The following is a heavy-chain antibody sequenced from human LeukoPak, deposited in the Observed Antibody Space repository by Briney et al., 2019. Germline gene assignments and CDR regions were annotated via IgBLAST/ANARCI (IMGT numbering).Heavy chain of an antibody. CDR1: GGSFNSGSHH. D-gene: IGHD3-10*01. CDR2: IYYSGST. J-gene: IGHJ5*02. Sequence: SETLSLTCTVSGGSFNSGSHHWGWFRQSPGKGLEWIGYIYYSGSTYYNPSLKSRVTISVDTSKNQFSLKLSSVTAADTAVYYCARDATDSGIDPWGQGTLVTVSS. CDR3: ARDATDSGIDP. V-gene: IGHV4-31*03.